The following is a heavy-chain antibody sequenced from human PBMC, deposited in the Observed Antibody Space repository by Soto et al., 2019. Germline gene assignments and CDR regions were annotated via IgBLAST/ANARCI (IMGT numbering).Heavy chain of an antibody. J-gene: IGHJ5*02. CDR1: GYTFTSYG. Sequence: QVQLVQSGAEVKKPGASVKVSCKASGYTFTSYGISWVRQAPGQGLEWMGWISAYNGNTNYAKKLQGRVTMTTDTSTSTAYMELRSLRSDDTAVYYCARDHQRDVNYCSSTSCYGSDWFDPWGQGTLVTVSS. D-gene: IGHD2-2*01. CDR3: ARDHQRDVNYCSSTSCYGSDWFDP. CDR2: ISAYNGNT. V-gene: IGHV1-18*01.